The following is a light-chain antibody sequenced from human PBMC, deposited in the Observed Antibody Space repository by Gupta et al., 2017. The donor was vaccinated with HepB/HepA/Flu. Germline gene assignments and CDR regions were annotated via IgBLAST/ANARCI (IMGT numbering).Light chain of an antibody. Sequence: QSALTQPASVSGSPGQSVTISCTGTSDDIGAYIHVSWYQQYPGQAPKLLIYDVSGRPSGVSDRFSGSRSGDTASLIISGLLSEDEADYYCCSYTSRFTLVFGGGTKLTVL. CDR2: DVS. CDR3: CSYTSRFTLV. J-gene: IGLJ3*02. CDR1: SDDIGAYIH. V-gene: IGLV2-14*03.